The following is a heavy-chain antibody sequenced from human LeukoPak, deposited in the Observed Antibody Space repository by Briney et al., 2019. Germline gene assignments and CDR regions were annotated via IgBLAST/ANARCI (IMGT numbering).Heavy chain of an antibody. CDR2: IYSGGST. Sequence: PGGSLRLSCAASGFTVSSNYMSWVRQAPGKGLEWVSVIYSGGSTYYADSVKGRFTVSRDNSKSTLFLQMNSLRAEDTAVYYCAKDFPSSIVTNWGQGTLVTVSS. D-gene: IGHD6-6*01. CDR1: GFTVSSNY. CDR3: AKDFPSSIVTN. V-gene: IGHV3-53*01. J-gene: IGHJ4*01.